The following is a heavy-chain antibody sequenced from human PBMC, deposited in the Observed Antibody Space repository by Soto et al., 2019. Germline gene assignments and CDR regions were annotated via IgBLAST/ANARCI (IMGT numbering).Heavy chain of an antibody. J-gene: IGHJ6*02. CDR2: IYHSGST. Sequence: QLQLQESGSGLVKPSQTLSLTCAVSGGSISSGGYSWSWIRQPPGQGLEWIGYIYHSGSTYYNPSLKSRVAISVGRSKNQFCLKLSSVTTADTAVYYCARGMVRGVLFKYYYYGMDVWGQGTTVTVSS. CDR3: ARGMVRGVLFKYYYYGMDV. V-gene: IGHV4-30-2*01. CDR1: GGSISSGGYS. D-gene: IGHD3-10*01.